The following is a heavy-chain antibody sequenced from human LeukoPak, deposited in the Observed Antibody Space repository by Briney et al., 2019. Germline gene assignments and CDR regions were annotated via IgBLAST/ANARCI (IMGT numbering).Heavy chain of an antibody. CDR1: GVTFSSYG. D-gene: IGHD3-16*01. CDR3: SRDALGGRTKFDS. J-gene: IGHJ4*01. V-gene: IGHV3-23*01. Sequence: GGSLSLSCAASGVTFSSYGMSWVRKAPRKGLEWVSAISAGSDYTNYADSVKGRFTISRDNAKNTLYLQMTSLRGDDTAIYFCSRDALGGRTKFDSWGHGSLVTVSS. CDR2: ISAGSDYT.